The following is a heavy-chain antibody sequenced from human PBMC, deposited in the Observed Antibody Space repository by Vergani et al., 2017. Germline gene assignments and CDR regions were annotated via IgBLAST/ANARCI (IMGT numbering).Heavy chain of an antibody. Sequence: QVQLVQSGAEVKKPGSSVKVSCKASGYTFTGYYLHWVRQAPGQGLEWMGWINPNSGDTNSAQKFQGRVTMTRETSISTVYMELSRLRSDDTSVYYCARHDYGDYVNWFDPWVQGTLVTVSA. CDR1: GYTFTGYY. J-gene: IGHJ5*02. D-gene: IGHD4-17*01. CDR3: ARHDYGDYVNWFDP. V-gene: IGHV1-2*02. CDR2: INPNSGDT.